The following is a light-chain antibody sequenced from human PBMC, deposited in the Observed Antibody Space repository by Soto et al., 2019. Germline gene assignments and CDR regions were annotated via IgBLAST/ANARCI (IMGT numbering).Light chain of an antibody. V-gene: IGKV3D-15*01. CDR2: DAS. CDR3: QQYGSSGT. J-gene: IGKJ1*01. Sequence: EIVMTQFPATLSGTPGERVTLSCRASQSVGKKLAWYQQKPGQAPRLLIYDASNRATGIPARFSGSGSGTDFTLTISSLEPEDFAVYYCQQYGSSGTFGQGTKVDIK. CDR1: QSVGKK.